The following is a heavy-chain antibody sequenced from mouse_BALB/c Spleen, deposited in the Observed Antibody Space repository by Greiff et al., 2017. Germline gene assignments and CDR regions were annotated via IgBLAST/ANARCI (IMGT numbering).Heavy chain of an antibody. CDR2: ISYDGSN. CDR3: AGYYRYDGYFDV. D-gene: IGHD2-14*01. V-gene: IGHV3-6*02. Sequence: EVKLMESGPGLVKPSQSLSLTCSVTGYSITSGYYWNWIRQFPGNKLEWMGYISYDGSNNYNPSLKNRISITRDTSKNQFFLKLNSVTTEDTATYYCAGYYRYDGYFDVWGAGTTVTVSS. J-gene: IGHJ1*01. CDR1: GYSITSGYY.